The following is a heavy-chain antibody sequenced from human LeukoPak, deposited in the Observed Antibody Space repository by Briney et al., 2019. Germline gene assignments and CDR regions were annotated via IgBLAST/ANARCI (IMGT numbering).Heavy chain of an antibody. V-gene: IGHV1-69*04. CDR3: AREGSEDIVATIYFDY. CDR2: IIPILGIA. D-gene: IGHD5-12*01. CDR1: GGTFSSYA. Sequence: SVKVSCKASGGTFSSYAISWVRQAPGQELEWMGRIIPILGIANYAQKFQGRVTITADKSTSTAYMELSSLRSEDTAVYYCAREGSEDIVATIYFDYWGQGTLVTVSS. J-gene: IGHJ4*02.